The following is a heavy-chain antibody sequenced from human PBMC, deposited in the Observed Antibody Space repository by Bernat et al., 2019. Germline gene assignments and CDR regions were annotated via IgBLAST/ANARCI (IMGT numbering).Heavy chain of an antibody. CDR2: ISAYNGNT. Sequence: QVQLVQSGAEVKKPGASVKVSCKASGYTFTSYGISWVRQAPGQGLEWMGWISAYNGNTNYAQKLQGRVTMTTDTSTSTAYMELRSLRSDDTAVYYCARGYTTYYDLWSGYYRSYYYYYMDVWGKGTTVTVSS. J-gene: IGHJ6*03. D-gene: IGHD3-3*01. CDR3: ARGYTTYYDLWSGYYRSYYYYYMDV. CDR1: GYTFTSYG. V-gene: IGHV1-18*01.